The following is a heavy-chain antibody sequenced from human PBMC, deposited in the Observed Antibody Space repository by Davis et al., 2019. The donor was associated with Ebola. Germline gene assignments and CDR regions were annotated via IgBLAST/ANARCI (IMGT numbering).Heavy chain of an antibody. CDR1: GFTVSSNY. J-gene: IGHJ3*02. Sequence: PGGSLRLSCAASGFTVSSNYMSWVRQAPGKGLEWVSVIYSGGSTCYADSVKGRFTISRDNSKNTLYLQMNSLRAEDTAVYYCARDRLGKEDAFDIWGQGTMVTVSS. CDR2: IYSGGST. V-gene: IGHV3-53*01. CDR3: ARDRLGKEDAFDI. D-gene: IGHD7-27*01.